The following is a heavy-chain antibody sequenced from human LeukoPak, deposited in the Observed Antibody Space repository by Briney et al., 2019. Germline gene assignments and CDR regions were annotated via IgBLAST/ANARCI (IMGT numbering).Heavy chain of an antibody. J-gene: IGHJ4*02. V-gene: IGHV5-51*01. D-gene: IGHD2-15*01. CDR3: ARHRKDIGFDS. CDR1: GYGFSSYW. Sequence: GESLKISCKGSGYGFSSYWIGWVRQMPGKGLEWMGIIYPDDSDTRYSPSFQGQVTISADKSISTAYPQWSSLKASDTAMYYCARHRKDIGFDSWGQGALVTVSS. CDR2: IYPDDSDT.